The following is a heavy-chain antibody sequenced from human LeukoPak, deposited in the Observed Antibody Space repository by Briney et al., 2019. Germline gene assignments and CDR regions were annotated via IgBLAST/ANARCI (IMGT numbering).Heavy chain of an antibody. CDR1: GDSISSSSYC. V-gene: IGHV4-39*01. CDR2: IYNSANT. CDR3: ARHSRSAYTGYENAFDI. J-gene: IGHJ3*02. D-gene: IGHD5-12*01. Sequence: SETLSLTCTVSGDSISSSSYCWDWIRQPPGKGLEWIVNIYNSANTHYNPSLKTRITMSVDTSKNQFSLNLNSVTAADTGIYYCARHSRSAYTGYENAFDIWGQGTMVTVSS.